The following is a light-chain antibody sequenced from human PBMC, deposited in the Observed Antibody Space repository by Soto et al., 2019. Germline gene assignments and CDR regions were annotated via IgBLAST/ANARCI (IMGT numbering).Light chain of an antibody. Sequence: DIQMTQSPSTLSASVGDRVTITCRASQSISSWLAWYQQKPGKAPKLLIYDASSLESGVPSRFSGSGSGTEFTLTISSLQPDDFATYYCQQYNSSSPRTIGQGTKVEIK. V-gene: IGKV1-5*01. CDR2: DAS. CDR1: QSISSW. J-gene: IGKJ1*01. CDR3: QQYNSSSPRT.